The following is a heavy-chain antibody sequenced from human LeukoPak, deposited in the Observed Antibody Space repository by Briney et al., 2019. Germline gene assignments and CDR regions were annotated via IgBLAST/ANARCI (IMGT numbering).Heavy chain of an antibody. Sequence: KPSETLSLTCAVSGGSIRSGDSSWSWIRQPPGKGLEWIGYIYQSGSTYYNPSLKSRVTISVDRSKNQFSLKLNSVTAADTAVYYCARQGLDNYYDSSGYYSLSSWGQGTLVTVSS. D-gene: IGHD3-22*01. J-gene: IGHJ4*02. CDR1: GGSIRSGDSS. CDR3: ARQGLDNYYDSSGYYSLSS. CDR2: IYQSGST. V-gene: IGHV4-30-2*01.